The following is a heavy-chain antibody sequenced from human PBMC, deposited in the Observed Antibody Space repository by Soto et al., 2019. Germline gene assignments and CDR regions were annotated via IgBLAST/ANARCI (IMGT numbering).Heavy chain of an antibody. CDR2: IYYSGST. J-gene: IGHJ3*02. CDR1: GGSISSSSYY. Sequence: SENLSLTCTVSGGSISSSSYYWGWIRQPPGKGLEWIGSIYYSGSTYYNPSLKSRVTISVDTSKNQFSLKLSSVTAADTAVYYCARLSFRPLGAFDIWGQGTMVTVSS. CDR3: ARLSFRPLGAFDI. D-gene: IGHD3-16*01. V-gene: IGHV4-39*01.